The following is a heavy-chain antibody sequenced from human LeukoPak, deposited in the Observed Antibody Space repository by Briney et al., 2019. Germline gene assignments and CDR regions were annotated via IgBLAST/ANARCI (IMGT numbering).Heavy chain of an antibody. V-gene: IGHV1-3*01. CDR1: GYTFTNYG. J-gene: IGHJ4*02. CDR2: ISAGNGNT. CDR3: ARDSGSGNNDY. Sequence: GASVKVSCKASGYTFTNYGISWVRQAPGQGLEWVGWISAGNGNTKYSQNFQGRVTFISNTSATTAFMELSSLRSEDAAVYYCARDSGSGNNDYWGQGTLVTVSS. D-gene: IGHD1-26*01.